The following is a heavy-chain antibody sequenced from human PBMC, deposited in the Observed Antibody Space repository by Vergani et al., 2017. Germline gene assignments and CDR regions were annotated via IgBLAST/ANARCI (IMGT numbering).Heavy chain of an antibody. CDR2: IYYSGST. Sequence: QVQLQESGPGLVKPSETLSLTCTVSGSSISSYYWSWIRQPPGKGLEWIGYIYYSGSTNYNPSLKSRVTISVDTSKNQFSLKLSSVTAADTAVYYCARTRRKDSEIDYWGQGTLVTVSS. CDR1: GSSISSYY. V-gene: IGHV4-59*01. J-gene: IGHJ4*02. CDR3: ARTRRKDSEIDY. D-gene: IGHD3/OR15-3a*01.